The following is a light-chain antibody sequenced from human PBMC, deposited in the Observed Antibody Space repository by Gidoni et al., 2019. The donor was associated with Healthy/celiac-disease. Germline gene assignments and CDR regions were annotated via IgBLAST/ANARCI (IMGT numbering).Light chain of an antibody. CDR3: QQYNNWHPWT. J-gene: IGKJ1*01. CDR1: QSVSSN. Sequence: EIVMPHSPATLSVSPGERATLSCRARQSVSSNLAWYQQKPGQAPRLLIYGASTRATGIPARFSGSGSGTEFTLIISSLQSEDFAVYYCQQYNNWHPWTFXQXTKVEIK. V-gene: IGKV3-15*01. CDR2: GAS.